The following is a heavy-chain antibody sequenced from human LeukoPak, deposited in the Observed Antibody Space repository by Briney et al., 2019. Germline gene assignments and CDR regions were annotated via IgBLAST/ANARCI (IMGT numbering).Heavy chain of an antibody. V-gene: IGHV3-23*01. Sequence: GGTLRLSCAASRFTFSSYGMSWVRQAPGKGLEWVSVISGGGGGTYYADSVKGRFAISRDNSKNTLYLQMNSLRAEDTAVYYCAKGLGYCSTTSCYFDYWGQGTLVTVSS. CDR2: ISGGGGGT. J-gene: IGHJ4*02. CDR1: RFTFSSYG. CDR3: AKGLGYCSTTSCYFDY. D-gene: IGHD2-2*01.